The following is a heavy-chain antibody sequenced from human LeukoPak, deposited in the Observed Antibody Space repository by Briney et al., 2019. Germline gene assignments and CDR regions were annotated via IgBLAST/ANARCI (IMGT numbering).Heavy chain of an antibody. V-gene: IGHV3-23*01. CDR2: ISGSGGST. Sequence: PGRSLRLSCAASGFTFSSYAMSWVRQAPGKGLEWVSAISGSGGSTYYADSVRGRFTISRDNAKNSLYLQMYSLRAEDTAVYYCARGIDEWLYLNYWGQGALVTVSS. D-gene: IGHD3-3*01. J-gene: IGHJ4*02. CDR3: ARGIDEWLYLNY. CDR1: GFTFSSYA.